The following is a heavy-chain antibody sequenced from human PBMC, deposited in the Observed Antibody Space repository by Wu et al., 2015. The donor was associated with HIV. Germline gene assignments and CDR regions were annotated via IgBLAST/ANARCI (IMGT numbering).Heavy chain of an antibody. CDR2: INPSSGVA. CDR3: ARVGGMVTANGYWFFDL. D-gene: IGHD2-21*02. Sequence: QVQLVQSGAEVXRPGASVKISCKAREYEFKIYYLHWVRQAPGGGLEWLGLINPSSGVARYAPKFQGRPTMTRDSSTTTVYMDLSSLRSDDTAVYYCARVGGMVTANGYWFFDLWGRGSLLTVSS. V-gene: IGHV1-46*02. J-gene: IGHJ2*01. CDR1: EYEFKIYY.